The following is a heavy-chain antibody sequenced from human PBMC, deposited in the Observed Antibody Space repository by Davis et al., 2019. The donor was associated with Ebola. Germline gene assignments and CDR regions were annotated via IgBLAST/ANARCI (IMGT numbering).Heavy chain of an antibody. D-gene: IGHD1-1*01. CDR1: GFSFSDYG. V-gene: IGHV1-18*01. Sequence: AASVKVSCKASGFSFSDYGITWVRQAPGQGHQFMGWISAYTGHTNYAQNVQGRVTMTTDTSTSTAYMEVGSLRPDDTAVYYCARAQFPTTSDHWGQGTLVTVSS. J-gene: IGHJ4*02. CDR3: ARAQFPTTSDH. CDR2: ISAYTGHT.